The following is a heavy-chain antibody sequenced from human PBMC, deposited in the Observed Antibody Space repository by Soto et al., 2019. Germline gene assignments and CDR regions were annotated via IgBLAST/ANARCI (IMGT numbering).Heavy chain of an antibody. D-gene: IGHD3-3*01. Sequence: SETLSLTCAVYGGSFSGYYWSWIRQPPGKGLEWIGEINHSGSTNYDPSLKSRVTVSVDTSKNQFSLKLSSVTAADTAVYYCASRWSGYYSRYWGQGTLVTVSS. V-gene: IGHV4-34*01. CDR2: INHSGST. CDR1: GGSFSGYY. CDR3: ASRWSGYYSRY. J-gene: IGHJ4*02.